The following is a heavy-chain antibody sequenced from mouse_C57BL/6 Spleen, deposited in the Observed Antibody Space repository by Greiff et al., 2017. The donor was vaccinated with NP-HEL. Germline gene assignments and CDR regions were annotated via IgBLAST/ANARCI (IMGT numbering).Heavy chain of an antibody. Sequence: QVQLQQSGPELVKPGASVKISCKASGYAFSSSWMNWVKQRPGKGLEWIGRIYPGDGDTNYNGKFKGKATLTADKSSSTAYMQLSSLTSEDSAVYFCARHDYGYYCAKDYWGQGTSVTVSS. D-gene: IGHD2-4*01. CDR2: IYPGDGDT. CDR1: GYAFSSSW. CDR3: ARHDYGYYCAKDY. V-gene: IGHV1-82*01. J-gene: IGHJ4*01.